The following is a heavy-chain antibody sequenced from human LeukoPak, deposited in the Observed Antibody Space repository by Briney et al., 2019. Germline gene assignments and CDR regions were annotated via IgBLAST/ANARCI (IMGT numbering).Heavy chain of an antibody. Sequence: PSETLSLTCTVSGGSISSYYWSWIRQPPGKGLEWIGYIYYSGSTNYNPSLKSRVTTSVDMSKNHFSLKLSSVTAADAAVYYCARDERRRDGYNYAEVWGQGTLVTVSS. V-gene: IGHV4-59*01. J-gene: IGHJ4*02. CDR3: ARDERRRDGYNYAEV. CDR1: GGSISSYY. CDR2: IYYSGST. D-gene: IGHD5-24*01.